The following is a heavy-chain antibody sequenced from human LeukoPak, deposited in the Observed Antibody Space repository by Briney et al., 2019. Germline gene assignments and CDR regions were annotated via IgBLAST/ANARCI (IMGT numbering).Heavy chain of an antibody. CDR3: ARREYSSSSFHFDS. CDR2: IYPGDSDT. J-gene: IGHJ4*02. V-gene: IGHV5-51*01. D-gene: IGHD6-6*01. CDR1: GYIYTSYW. Sequence: GESLKISCNNSGYIYTSYWIGWVRQMPGKGLEWMGIIYPGDSDTRYSPSFQGQVTISADKSISTAYLQWSSLKASDTAMYFCARREYSSSSFHFDSWGQGTRVIVSS.